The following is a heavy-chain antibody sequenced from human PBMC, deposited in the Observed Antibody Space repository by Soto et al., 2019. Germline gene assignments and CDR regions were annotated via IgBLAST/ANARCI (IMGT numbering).Heavy chain of an antibody. J-gene: IGHJ6*02. V-gene: IGHV3-11*01. CDR1: GFTFSDYY. CDR3: ARMHYYYYGMDV. Sequence: QVQLVESGGGLVKPGGSLRLSCAASGFTFSDYYMSWIRQAPGKGLEWVSYISSSGSTIYYAESLEGLFTISRDNAKNSLYLQMNSLRAEDTAVYYCARMHYYYYGMDVWGQGTTVTVSS. CDR2: ISSSGSTI.